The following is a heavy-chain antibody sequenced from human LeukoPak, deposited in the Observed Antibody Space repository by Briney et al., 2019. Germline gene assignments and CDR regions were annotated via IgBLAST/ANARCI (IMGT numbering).Heavy chain of an antibody. V-gene: IGHV3-20*04. D-gene: IGHD2/OR15-2a*01. Sequence: GGSLRLSCAASAFTFHDYGMSWVRQAPGKGLEWVSSINWNSGSTGYADSVKGRFSISRDNGKNSLYLQMNSLRAEDTAVYFCVRIPNSASFPNWFDPWGQGTLVTVSS. CDR3: VRIPNSASFPNWFDP. CDR1: AFTFHDYG. J-gene: IGHJ5*02. CDR2: INWNSGST.